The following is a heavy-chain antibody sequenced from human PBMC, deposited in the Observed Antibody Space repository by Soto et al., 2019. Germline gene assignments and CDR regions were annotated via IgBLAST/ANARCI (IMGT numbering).Heavy chain of an antibody. CDR3: ARDQLWFRPNYYYYGMDV. CDR1: GFTFSSYG. J-gene: IGHJ6*02. CDR2: IWYDGSNK. Sequence: PGGSLRLSCAASGFTFSSYGMHWVRQAPGKGLEWVAVIWYDGSNKYYADSVKGRFTISRDNSKNTLYLQMNSLRAEDTAVYYCARDQLWFRPNYYYYGMDVWGQGTTVTVSS. D-gene: IGHD3-10*01. V-gene: IGHV3-33*01.